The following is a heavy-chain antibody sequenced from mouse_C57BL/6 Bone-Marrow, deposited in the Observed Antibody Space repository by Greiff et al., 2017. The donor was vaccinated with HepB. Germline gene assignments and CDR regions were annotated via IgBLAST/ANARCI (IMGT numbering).Heavy chain of an antibody. J-gene: IGHJ4*01. CDR3: ARKRAGTGYYAMDY. CDR2: ISSGSSTI. V-gene: IGHV5-17*01. D-gene: IGHD3-3*01. CDR1: GFTFSDYG. Sequence: EVMLVESGGGLVKPGGSLKLSCAASGFTFSDYGMHWVRQAPEKGLEWVAYISSGSSTIYYADTVKGRFTISRDNAKNTLFLQMTRLRSEDTAMYYCARKRAGTGYYAMDYWGQGTSVTVSS.